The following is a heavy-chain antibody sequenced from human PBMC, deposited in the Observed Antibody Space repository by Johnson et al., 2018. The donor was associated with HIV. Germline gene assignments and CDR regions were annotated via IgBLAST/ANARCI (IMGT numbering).Heavy chain of an antibody. CDR1: GFTFSDYY. CDR2: ISSSGSTI. V-gene: IGHV3-11*04. Sequence: QMLLVESGGGLVKPGGSLRLSCAASGFTFSDYYMSWIRQAPGKGLEWVSYISSSGSTIYYADSVKGRFTISRDNSKNTLYLQLNSLRAEDTAVYYCARGKYSGSYRTSDAFDIWGQGTMVTV. CDR3: ARGKYSGSYRTSDAFDI. J-gene: IGHJ3*02. D-gene: IGHD1-26*01.